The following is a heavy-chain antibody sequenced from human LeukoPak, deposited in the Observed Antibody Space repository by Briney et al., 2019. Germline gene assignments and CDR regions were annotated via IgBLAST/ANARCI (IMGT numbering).Heavy chain of an antibody. CDR3: ARDLEWEPLSAFDP. D-gene: IGHD1-26*01. V-gene: IGHV4-38-2*02. Sequence: SETLSLTCTVSGYSISSGYYWGWIRQPPGKGLEWIGSIYHSGSTYYNPSLKSRVTISVDTSKNQFSLKLSSVTAADTAVYYCARDLEWEPLSAFDPSGQGTLVTVSS. J-gene: IGHJ5*02. CDR2: IYHSGST. CDR1: GYSISSGYY.